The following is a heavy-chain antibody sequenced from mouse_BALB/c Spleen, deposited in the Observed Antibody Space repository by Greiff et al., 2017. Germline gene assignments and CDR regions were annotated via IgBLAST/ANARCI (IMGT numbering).Heavy chain of an antibody. CDR1: GYTFTSYY. CDR2: INPSNGGT. J-gene: IGHJ3*01. Sequence: QVQLQQSGAELVKPGASVKLSCKASGYTFTSYYMYWVKQRPGQGLEWIGEINPSNGGTNFNEKFKSKSTLTVDKSSSTAYMQLSSLTSEDSAVYYCTICDYDSSSYGFAYWGQGTLVTVSA. D-gene: IGHD1-1*01. CDR3: TICDYDSSSYGFAY. V-gene: IGHV1S16*01.